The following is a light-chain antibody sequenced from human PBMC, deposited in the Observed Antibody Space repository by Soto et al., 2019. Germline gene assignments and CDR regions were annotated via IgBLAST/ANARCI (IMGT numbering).Light chain of an antibody. J-gene: IGLJ7*01. CDR2: EDN. CDR1: SSDVGSYEI. CDR3: CAYAGDSIPAV. Sequence: QSALTQPASVSGSPGQSITISCTGTSSDVGSYEIVSWYQQHPGKAPKLMIYEDNKRPSGVSDRFSGSKSGNTASLTISGLQAEDEADYYCCAYAGDSIPAVFGRGTQLTVL. V-gene: IGLV2-23*01.